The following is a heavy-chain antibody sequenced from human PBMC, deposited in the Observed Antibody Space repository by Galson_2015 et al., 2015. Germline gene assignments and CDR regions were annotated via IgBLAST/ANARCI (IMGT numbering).Heavy chain of an antibody. CDR3: ARLGGLVAMGYYMDV. CDR1: GYTFTSYW. V-gene: IGHV5-51*01. D-gene: IGHD3-16*01. J-gene: IGHJ6*03. Sequence: QSGAEVKKPGESLKISCKGSGYTFTSYWIAWVRQMPGKGLEWMGIIYPGDSDTRYSPSFQGQVTISADKSIRTAYLQWSSLKASDSAMYYCARLGGLVAMGYYMDVWGKGTTVTVSS. CDR2: IYPGDSDT.